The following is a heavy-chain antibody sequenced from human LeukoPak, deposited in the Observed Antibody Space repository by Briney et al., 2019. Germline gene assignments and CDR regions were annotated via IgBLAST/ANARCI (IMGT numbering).Heavy chain of an antibody. CDR3: ARDQIYCGGDCYGMSWYFDL. D-gene: IGHD2-21*02. CDR2: INPSGGST. Sequence: ASVKVSCKASGYTFTSYYMHWVRQAPGQGLEWMGIINPSGGSTSYAQKFQGRVTMTRDTSTSTVYMELSSLRSEDTAVYYCARDQIYCGGDCYGMSWYFDLWGRGTLVTVSS. V-gene: IGHV1-46*01. CDR1: GYTFTSYY. J-gene: IGHJ2*01.